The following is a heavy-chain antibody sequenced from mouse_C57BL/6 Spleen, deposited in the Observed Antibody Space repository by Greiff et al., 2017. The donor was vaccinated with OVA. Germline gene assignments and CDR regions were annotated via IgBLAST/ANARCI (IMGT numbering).Heavy chain of an antibody. D-gene: IGHD2-5*01. CDR3: ARKRDYSNCFDY. J-gene: IGHJ2*01. CDR1: GYTFTDYY. Sequence: VQLQQSGPELVKPGASVKISCKASGYTFTDYYMNWVKQSHGKSLEWIGDINPNNGGTSYNQKFKGKATLTVDKSSSTAYMELRSLTSEDSAVYYCARKRDYSNCFDYWGQGTTLTVSS. V-gene: IGHV1-26*01. CDR2: INPNNGGT.